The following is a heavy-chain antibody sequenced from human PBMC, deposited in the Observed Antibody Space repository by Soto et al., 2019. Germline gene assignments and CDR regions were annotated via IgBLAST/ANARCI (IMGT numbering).Heavy chain of an antibody. Sequence: QVQLVQSGAEMRKPGASVMVSCKASGYTFTSYAMNCVRQAPGQRLEWMGWINGGNGDTKYSQRFQDRVTITRDTSANTVYMELISLTSEDTAIYYCARGPLSLYSAAFRWGRWTPVTVSS. CDR1: GYTFTSYA. CDR3: ARGPLSLYSAAFR. V-gene: IGHV1-3*01. D-gene: IGHD6-13*01. J-gene: IGHJ1*01. CDR2: INGGNGDT.